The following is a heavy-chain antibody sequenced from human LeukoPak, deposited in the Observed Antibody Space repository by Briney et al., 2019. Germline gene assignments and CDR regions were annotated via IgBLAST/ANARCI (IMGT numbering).Heavy chain of an antibody. D-gene: IGHD3-16*02. CDR3: ARESYDYVWGSYRYDAYFDY. CDR1: GFTFSSYG. Sequence: GGSLRLSCAASGFTFSSYGMHWVRQAPGKGLEWVSSISSSSSYIYYADSVKGRFTISRDNAKNSLYLQMNSLRAEDTAVYYCARESYDYVWGSYRYDAYFDYWGQGTLVTVSS. CDR2: ISSSSSYI. V-gene: IGHV3-21*01. J-gene: IGHJ4*02.